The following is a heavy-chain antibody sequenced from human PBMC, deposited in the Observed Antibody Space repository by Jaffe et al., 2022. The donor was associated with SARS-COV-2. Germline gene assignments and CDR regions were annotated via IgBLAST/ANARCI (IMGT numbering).Heavy chain of an antibody. D-gene: IGHD3-22*01. J-gene: IGHJ4*02. CDR2: INAGNGNT. V-gene: IGHV1-3*01. CDR1: GYTFTSYA. CDR3: ARVYSRDSSGSGIDY. Sequence: QVQLVQSGAEVKKPGASVKVSCKASGYTFTSYAMHWVRQAPGQRLEWMGWINAGNGNTKYSQKFQGRVTITRDTSASTAYMELSSLRSEDTAVYYCARVYSRDSSGSGIDYWGQGTLVTVSS.